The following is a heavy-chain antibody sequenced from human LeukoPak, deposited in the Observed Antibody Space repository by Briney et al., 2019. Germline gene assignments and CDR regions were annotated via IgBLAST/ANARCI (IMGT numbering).Heavy chain of an antibody. D-gene: IGHD1-14*01. CDR2: LYSDGNT. CDR1: GFTVITND. Sequence: PGGSLRLSCAASGFTVITNDMTWVRRAPGKGLEWVSVLYSDGNTKYADSVQGRFTISRDNSKNTLYLEMNSLSPDDTAAYYCARGVEPLAANTLAYWGQGTLVTVSS. J-gene: IGHJ4*02. CDR3: ARGVEPLAANTLAY. V-gene: IGHV3-53*01.